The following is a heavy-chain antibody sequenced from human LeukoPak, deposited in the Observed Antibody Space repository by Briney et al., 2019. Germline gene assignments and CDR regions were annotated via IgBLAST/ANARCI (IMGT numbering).Heavy chain of an antibody. D-gene: IGHD6-25*01. CDR2: ISGSGGST. V-gene: IGHV3-23*01. CDR1: GFTFSSYA. J-gene: IGHJ3*02. CDR3: ARPGIAAPGAFDI. Sequence: GGSLRLSCAASGFTFSSYAMSWVRQAPGKGLEWVSAISGSGGSTYYADSVKGRFTISRDNSKNTLYLQMNSLRAEDTAVYYCARPGIAAPGAFDIWGQGTMVTVSS.